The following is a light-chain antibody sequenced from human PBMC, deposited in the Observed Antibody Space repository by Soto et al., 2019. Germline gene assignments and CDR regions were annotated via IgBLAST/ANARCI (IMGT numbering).Light chain of an antibody. CDR3: QQYGSSPWT. J-gene: IGKJ1*01. Sequence: EIGLTQSPGTLSLSPGERATLSCRASQSVSRNFLAWYQRKPGQAPRLLIYGASSRATDIPDRFSGSGSGTDFTLTISRLEPEDFAVYYCQQYGSSPWTFGQETKVEIK. CDR1: QSVSRNF. CDR2: GAS. V-gene: IGKV3-20*01.